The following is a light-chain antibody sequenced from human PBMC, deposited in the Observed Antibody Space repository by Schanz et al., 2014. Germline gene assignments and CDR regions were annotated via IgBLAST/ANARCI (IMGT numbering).Light chain of an antibody. CDR2: DAS. V-gene: IGKV3-20*01. CDR1: QSFSSNF. J-gene: IGKJ1*01. Sequence: EIVLTQSPGTLSLSPGERATLSCRASQSFSSNFLAWYQHKPGQAPRLLIYDASSRATGIPDRFSGSGSGTDFTLTIARLEPEDFAVYYCHHYGSSRPAFGQGTRVEI. CDR3: HHYGSSRPA.